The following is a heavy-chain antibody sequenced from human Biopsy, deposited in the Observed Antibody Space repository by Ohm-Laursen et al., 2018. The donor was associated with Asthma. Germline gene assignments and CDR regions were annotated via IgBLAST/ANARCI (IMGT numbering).Heavy chain of an antibody. CDR3: ARAVDYSHYYGIDV. Sequence: ASVKVSCKTSGYTFSSAGITWVRQAPGQGLEWMGWISVYNGNTKVAQKLQDGVTMITDTSTSTAYMELRSLRSDDTAVYFCARAVDYSHYYGIDVWGQGTTVTVS. J-gene: IGHJ6*02. V-gene: IGHV1-18*01. CDR1: GYTFSSAG. D-gene: IGHD3-10*01. CDR2: ISVYNGNT.